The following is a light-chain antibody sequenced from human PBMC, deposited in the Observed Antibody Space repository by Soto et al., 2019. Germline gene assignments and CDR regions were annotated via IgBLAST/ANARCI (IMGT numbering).Light chain of an antibody. CDR1: QSVSSE. J-gene: IGKJ3*01. CDR3: QHRHN. CDR2: DAS. Sequence: EIVLTQFPATLSLSPGERATLSCRASQSVSSEFAWYQQKPGQAPRLLIYDASNRATGIPARFSGTGSGTDFTLTISSLEPEDLALYYCQHRHNFGPGTKVDIK. V-gene: IGKV3-11*01.